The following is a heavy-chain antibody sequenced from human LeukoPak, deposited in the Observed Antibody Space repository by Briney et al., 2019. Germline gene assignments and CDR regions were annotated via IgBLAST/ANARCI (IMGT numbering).Heavy chain of an antibody. Sequence: GGSLRLSCAASGFTFSSYSMNWVRQAPGKGLEWVSSISSSSSYIYYADPVKGRFTISRDNAKNSLYLQMNSLRAEDTAVYYCARDGRYYYESSGYYGFDYWGQGTLVTVSS. D-gene: IGHD3-22*01. CDR3: ARDGRYYYESSGYYGFDY. CDR2: ISSSSSYI. J-gene: IGHJ4*02. V-gene: IGHV3-21*01. CDR1: GFTFSSYS.